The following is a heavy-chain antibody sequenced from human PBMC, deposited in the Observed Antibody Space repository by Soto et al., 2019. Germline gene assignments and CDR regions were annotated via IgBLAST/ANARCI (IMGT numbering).Heavy chain of an antibody. D-gene: IGHD4-17*01. J-gene: IGHJ4*02. CDR2: IFPGDSDT. V-gene: IGHV5-51*01. CDR3: ARHRRTRTVDY. Sequence: QSLKLSGPGSGNLFVANWIGWARQMPGKGLEWMGIIFPGDSDTRYSPSFQGQVTISADKSISTAYLQWSSLKASDTAMYYCARHRRTRTVDYWGQGTLVTVSS. CDR1: GNLFVANW.